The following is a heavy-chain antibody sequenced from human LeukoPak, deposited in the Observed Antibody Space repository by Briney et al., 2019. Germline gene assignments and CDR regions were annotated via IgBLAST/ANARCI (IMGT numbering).Heavy chain of an antibody. CDR1: GGSFSGYY. Sequence: SETLSLTCAVYGGSFSGYYWSWLRQPPGKGLEWIGEINHSGSTNYNPSLKSRVTISVDTSKNQFSLKLSSVTAADTAVYYCARGQGYDFWSGYYTHWFDPWGQGTLVTVSS. J-gene: IGHJ5*02. CDR2: INHSGST. V-gene: IGHV4-34*01. CDR3: ARGQGYDFWSGYYTHWFDP. D-gene: IGHD3-3*01.